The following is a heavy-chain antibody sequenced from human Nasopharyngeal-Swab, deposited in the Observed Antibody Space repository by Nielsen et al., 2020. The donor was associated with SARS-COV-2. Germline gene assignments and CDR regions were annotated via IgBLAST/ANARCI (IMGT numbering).Heavy chain of an antibody. CDR3: GRNFSYDSSGYYYWYFHL. V-gene: IGHV3-13*01. CDR1: GFTFSSYD. D-gene: IGHD3-22*01. CDR2: IGTAGDT. Sequence: GGSLRLSCAASGFTFSSYDMHWVRQATGKGLEWVSSIGTAGDTYYPGSVKGRFTISRENAKNSLYLQMNSLRAGDTAVYYCGRNFSYDSSGYYYWYFHLWGRGNPVAVSP. J-gene: IGHJ2*01.